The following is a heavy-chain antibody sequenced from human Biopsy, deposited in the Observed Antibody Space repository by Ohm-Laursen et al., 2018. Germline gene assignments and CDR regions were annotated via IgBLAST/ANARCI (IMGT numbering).Heavy chain of an antibody. CDR1: GGSISSYY. Sequence: GTLSLTCTVSGGSISSYYWTWIRQPPGKGLEWIGDVYYSGSTNRNPSLKSRVTILVDTSKNQFSLKLNSVTAADTAVHYCGRREVVITHDAFDTWGQGTMVTVSS. J-gene: IGHJ3*02. CDR3: GRREVVITHDAFDT. CDR2: VYYSGST. D-gene: IGHD3-22*01. V-gene: IGHV4-59*08.